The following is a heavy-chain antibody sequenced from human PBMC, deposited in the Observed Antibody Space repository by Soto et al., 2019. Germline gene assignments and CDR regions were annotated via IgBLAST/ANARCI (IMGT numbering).Heavy chain of an antibody. J-gene: IGHJ4*02. D-gene: IGHD3-10*01. CDR2: IFSNDEK. CDR1: GFSLSNARMG. Sequence: QVTLKESVPVLVKPTETLTLTCTVSGFSLSNARMGVSWIRQPPGKALEWVAHIFSNDEKSYSTSLKSRLTISKDTSKSQVVLTMTNMDPVDTATYYCARIPRGSGSYLYFDYWGQGTLVTVSS. CDR3: ARIPRGSGSYLYFDY. V-gene: IGHV2-26*01.